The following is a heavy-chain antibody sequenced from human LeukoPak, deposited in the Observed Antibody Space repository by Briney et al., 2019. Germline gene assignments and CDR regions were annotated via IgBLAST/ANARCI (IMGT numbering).Heavy chain of an antibody. Sequence: KPGGSLRLSCAASGFTFSDYAMSWIRQAPGQGLEWVSYISRSGDTIDYADSVKGRFSISRDNAKNSLYLQMNSLRAEDTAVYYCVKARMPHCGTDCLESWGQGTLVTVSS. CDR1: GFTFSDYA. CDR2: ISRSGDTI. D-gene: IGHD2-21*02. J-gene: IGHJ4*02. V-gene: IGHV3-11*01. CDR3: VKARMPHCGTDCLES.